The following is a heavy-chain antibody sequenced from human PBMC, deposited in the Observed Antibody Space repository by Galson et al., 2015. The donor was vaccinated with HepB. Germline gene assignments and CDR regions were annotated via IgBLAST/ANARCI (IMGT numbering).Heavy chain of an antibody. J-gene: IGHJ4*02. D-gene: IGHD3-10*01. Sequence: SLRLSCAVPGFTFSRYSMNWVRQAPGKGLEWVSYVTSDSSVIKYADSVRGRVTISRDNAKNSLYLQMNSLRAEDTAVYYCARIVYGSASYPDYWGQGTLVTVSS. CDR2: VTSDSSVI. CDR3: ARIVYGSASYPDY. V-gene: IGHV3-48*01. CDR1: GFTFSRYS.